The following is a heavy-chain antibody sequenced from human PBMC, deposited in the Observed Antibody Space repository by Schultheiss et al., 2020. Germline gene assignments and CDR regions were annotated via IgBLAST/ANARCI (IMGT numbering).Heavy chain of an antibody. CDR1: GGTFSSYA. CDR3: ATRRLLLYCSGGSCYQKNYYGMDV. Sequence: SVKVSCKASGGTFSSYAISWVRQAPGQGLEWMGGIIPIFGTANYAQKFRGRVTITADESTSTAYMELSSLRSEDTAVYYCATRRLLLYCSGGSCYQKNYYGMDVWGQGTTVTVSS. V-gene: IGHV1-69*13. D-gene: IGHD2-15*01. CDR2: IIPIFGTA. J-gene: IGHJ6*02.